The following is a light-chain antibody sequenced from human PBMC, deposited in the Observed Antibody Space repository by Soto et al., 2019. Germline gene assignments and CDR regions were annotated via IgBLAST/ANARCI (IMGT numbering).Light chain of an antibody. Sequence: DIQLTQSPSFLSASVGDRVTITCRASQGISSYLAWYQQKPGKAPKLLIYAASTLQSGVPSRFSGSGSGTEFTLTISSLQPEDFATYSCQQLNSHPLTFGGGTKVEIK. CDR3: QQLNSHPLT. V-gene: IGKV1-9*01. CDR2: AAS. CDR1: QGISSY. J-gene: IGKJ4*01.